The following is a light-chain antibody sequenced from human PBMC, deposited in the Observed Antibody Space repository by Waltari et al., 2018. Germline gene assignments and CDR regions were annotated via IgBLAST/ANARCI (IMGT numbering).Light chain of an antibody. J-gene: IGKJ4*02. CDR1: QSVGRS. CDR3: QHYVRLPVT. Sequence: EIVLTQSPGTLSLSPGEGATLSCRASQSVGRSLVWYQQKPCQAPRLVISGASSRATCIPDRFSGSGSGTDFSLTISRLEPEDFAVYYCQHYVRLPVTFGRGTKVEIK. CDR2: GAS. V-gene: IGKV3-20*01.